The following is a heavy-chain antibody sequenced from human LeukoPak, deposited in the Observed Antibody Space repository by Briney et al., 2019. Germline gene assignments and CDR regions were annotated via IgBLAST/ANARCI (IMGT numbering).Heavy chain of an antibody. CDR2: INPNSGGT. Sequence: ASVKVSCKASGYTFTGYYMHWVRQAPGQGPEWMGRINPNSGGTNYAQKFQGRVTMTRDTSISIAYMELSRLRSDDTAVYYCAREGLGQNPHSSLDYWGQGTLVTVSS. CDR1: GYTFTGYY. CDR3: AREGLGQNPHSSLDY. J-gene: IGHJ4*02. D-gene: IGHD2-21*01. V-gene: IGHV1-2*06.